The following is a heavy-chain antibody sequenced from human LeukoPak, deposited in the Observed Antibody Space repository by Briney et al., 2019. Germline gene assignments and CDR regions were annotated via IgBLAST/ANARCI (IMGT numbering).Heavy chain of an antibody. CDR3: ARDRDYSPDY. CDR2: MNPNSGKT. J-gene: IGHJ4*02. Sequence: ASVKVSCKASGGTFTSDDVNWVRQATGLGLEWMGWMNPNSGKTGYAQKLQGRVTMTTDTSTTTAYMELRSLRSDDTAVYYCARDRDYSPDYWGQGTLVTVSS. D-gene: IGHD2-21*01. V-gene: IGHV1-8*01. CDR1: GGTFTSDD.